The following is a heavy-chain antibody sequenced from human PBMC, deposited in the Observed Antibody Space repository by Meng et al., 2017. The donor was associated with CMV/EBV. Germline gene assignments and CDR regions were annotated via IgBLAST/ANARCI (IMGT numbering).Heavy chain of an antibody. CDR1: GFTFSSYE. CDR3: VRGSVVVPAAILVYYYYGMDV. CDR2: IFYDGSNK. Sequence: GESLKISCAASGFTFSSYEMNWVRQAPGKGLEWVAIIFYDGSNKYYADSVKGRFTISRDNSKDTLYLQMNSLRDEDTAVYYCVRGSVVVPAAILVYYYYGMDVWGQGTTVTVSS. D-gene: IGHD2-2*01. V-gene: IGHV3-30-3*01. J-gene: IGHJ6*02.